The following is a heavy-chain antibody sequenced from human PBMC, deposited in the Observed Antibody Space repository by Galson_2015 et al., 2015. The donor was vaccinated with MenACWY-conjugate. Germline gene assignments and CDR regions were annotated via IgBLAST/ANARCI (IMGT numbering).Heavy chain of an antibody. CDR1: GDSVSSHSAA. V-gene: IGHV6-1*01. CDR3: AREGRYSSGRWYFDL. J-gene: IGHJ2*01. CDR2: TYYRSKWYN. Sequence: CAISGDSVSSHSAAWNWIRQSPSRGLEWLGRTYYRSKWYNDYAVSVKSRITINPDTSKNQFSLQLNSVTPEDTAVYYCAREGRYSSGRWYFDLWGRGTLVTVSS. D-gene: IGHD6-19*01.